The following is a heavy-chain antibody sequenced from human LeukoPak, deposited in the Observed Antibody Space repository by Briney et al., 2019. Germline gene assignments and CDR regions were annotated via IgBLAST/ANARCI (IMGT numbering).Heavy chain of an antibody. Sequence: GASVKVSCKASGYTFTGYYMHWVRQAPGQGLEWMGWINPNSGGTNYAQKFQGRVTMTRDTSISTAYMELSRLRSDDTAVYYCARGDYYGSGTPPDPWGQGTLVTVSS. V-gene: IGHV1-2*02. CDR1: GYTFTGYY. CDR2: INPNSGGT. D-gene: IGHD3-10*01. J-gene: IGHJ5*02. CDR3: ARGDYYGSGTPPDP.